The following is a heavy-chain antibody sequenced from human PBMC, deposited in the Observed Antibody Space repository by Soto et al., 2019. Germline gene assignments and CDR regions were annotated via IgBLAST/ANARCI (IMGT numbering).Heavy chain of an antibody. CDR1: GFTFTSSA. V-gene: IGHV1-58*02. Sequence: SVKVSCKASGFTFTSSAMQWVRQARGQRLEWIGWIVVGSGNTNYAQKFQERVTITRDMSTSTAYMELSSLRSEDTAVYYCAKDPPYYYDRGEPDYWGQGTLVTVSS. J-gene: IGHJ4*02. D-gene: IGHD3-22*01. CDR3: AKDPPYYYDRGEPDY. CDR2: IVVGSGNT.